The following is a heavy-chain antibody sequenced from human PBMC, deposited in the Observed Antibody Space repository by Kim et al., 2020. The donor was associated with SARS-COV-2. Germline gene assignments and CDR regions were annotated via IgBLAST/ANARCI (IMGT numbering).Heavy chain of an antibody. CDR1: GGSFSGYY. J-gene: IGHJ4*02. Sequence: SETLSLTCAVYGGSFSGYYWSWIRQPPGKGLEWIGEINHSGSTNYNPSLKSRVTISVDTSKNQFSLKLSSVTAADTAVYYCAREGGRRGAAATPLVIDYWGQGTLVTVSS. CDR2: INHSGST. V-gene: IGHV4-34*01. CDR3: AREGGRRGAAATPLVIDY. D-gene: IGHD2-15*01.